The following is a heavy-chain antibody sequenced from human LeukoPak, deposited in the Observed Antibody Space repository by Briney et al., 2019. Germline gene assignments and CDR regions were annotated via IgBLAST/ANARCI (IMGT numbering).Heavy chain of an antibody. Sequence: PGGSLRLSCAASGFTFSSYEMNWVRQAPGKGLEGVSYISSSGSTIYYADSVKGRFTISRDNAKNSLYLQMNSLRAEDTAVYYCAREGRGTTTSLDSSYFDYWGQGTLVTVSS. CDR2: ISSSGSTI. D-gene: IGHD1-26*01. V-gene: IGHV3-48*03. CDR1: GFTFSSYE. CDR3: AREGRGTTTSLDSSYFDY. J-gene: IGHJ4*02.